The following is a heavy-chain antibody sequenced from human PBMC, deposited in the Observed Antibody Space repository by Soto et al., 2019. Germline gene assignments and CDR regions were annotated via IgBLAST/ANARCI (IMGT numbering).Heavy chain of an antibody. Sequence: SETLSLTCTVSGGSISSYYWSWIRQPPGKGLEWIGYIYYSGSTNYNPSLKSRVTISVDTSKNQFSLKLSSVTAADTAVYYCARGIGDGESDYWGQGTLVTVSS. CDR2: IYYSGST. J-gene: IGHJ4*02. V-gene: IGHV4-59*12. CDR3: ARGIGDGESDY. D-gene: IGHD4-17*01. CDR1: GGSISSYY.